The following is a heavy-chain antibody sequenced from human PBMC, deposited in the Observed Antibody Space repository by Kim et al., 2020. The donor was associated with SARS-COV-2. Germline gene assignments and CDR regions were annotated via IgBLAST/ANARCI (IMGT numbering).Heavy chain of an antibody. CDR1: GGSISSSSYY. J-gene: IGHJ5*02. D-gene: IGHD5-12*01. Sequence: SETLSLTCTVSGGSISSSSYYWGWIRQPPGKGLEWIGSIYYSGSTYYNPSLKSRVTISVDTSKNQFSLKLSSVTAADTAVYYCARDRSGYDFDLVDKNWFDPWGQGTLVTVSS. CDR2: IYYSGST. CDR3: ARDRSGYDFDLVDKNWFDP. V-gene: IGHV4-39*07.